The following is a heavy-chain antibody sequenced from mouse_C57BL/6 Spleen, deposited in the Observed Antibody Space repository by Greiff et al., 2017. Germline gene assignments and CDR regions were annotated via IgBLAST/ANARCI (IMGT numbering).Heavy chain of an antibody. CDR2: IFPANRST. J-gene: IGHJ2*01. V-gene: IGHV1-9*01. CDR1: GYTFTGYW. CDR3: AASTMIRTYYFDY. D-gene: IGHD2-4*01. Sequence: VQLQQPGAELMKPGASVKLSCKATGYTFTGYWIEWVKQRPGHGLEWIGAIFPANRSTNYNKKFKGKATFPADTSSNTAYMQLSRLTTEDSAIDYCAASTMIRTYYFDYWGQGTTLTVSS.